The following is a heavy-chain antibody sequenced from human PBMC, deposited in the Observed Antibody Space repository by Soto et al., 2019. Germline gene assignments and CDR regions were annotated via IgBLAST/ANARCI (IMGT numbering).Heavy chain of an antibody. CDR1: GCDFSSHG. CDR3: ARDDGITVLKY. V-gene: IGHV3-33*01. Sequence: QVQLVESGGGVVQPGRSLRLSCTASGCDFSSHGFHWVRQAPGKGLEWVSAIWHDGSEMYYADSLKGRVTVSRDDPTSTSYLQTNRLRAADPAVYHCARDDGITVLKYWGKGTRVTVSS. CDR2: IWHDGSEM. D-gene: IGHD1-20*01. J-gene: IGHJ4*02.